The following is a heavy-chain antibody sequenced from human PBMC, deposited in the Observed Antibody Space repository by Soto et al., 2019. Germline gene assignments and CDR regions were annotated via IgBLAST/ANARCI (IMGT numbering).Heavy chain of an antibody. D-gene: IGHD6-6*01. V-gene: IGHV4-34*01. J-gene: IGHJ5*02. Sequence: SETLSLTCPVSGGSFSCYYSSWIRQPPGKGLEGIGEINHSGSTNYTPSLKSRVTISVGTSKNQFSLKLSSVTAADTAVYCCARRSIAARGNWFDPWGQGTLVTVSS. CDR1: GGSFSCYY. CDR3: ARRSIAARGNWFDP. CDR2: INHSGST.